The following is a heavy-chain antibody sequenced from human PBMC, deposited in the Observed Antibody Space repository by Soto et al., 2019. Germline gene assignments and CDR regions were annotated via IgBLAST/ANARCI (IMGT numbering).Heavy chain of an antibody. V-gene: IGHV2-5*02. D-gene: IGHD6-19*01. J-gene: IGHJ1*01. CDR3: AYGLGYSIGSQYFHT. CDR2: IFWDDNK. CDR1: GFSLTTTAVG. Sequence: QITLKESGPTLVKPTQTLTLTCTFSGFSLTTTAVGVGWIRQPPGKALEWLALIFWDDNKHYSLSLKSRLTITKETSKNQVVLTMTNMDPVDTATYYCAYGLGYSIGSQYFHTWCQGTLVTVSS.